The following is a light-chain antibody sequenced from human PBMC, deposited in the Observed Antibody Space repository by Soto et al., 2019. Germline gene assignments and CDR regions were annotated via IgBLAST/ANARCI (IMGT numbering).Light chain of an antibody. CDR2: AAS. CDR1: QSISSY. CDR3: QQSYGTPET. V-gene: IGKV1-39*01. J-gene: IGKJ1*01. Sequence: DIQMTQSPSSLSASVRDRVTITCRASQSISSYLNWYQQKPGKAPKLLIYAASSLQSGVPSRFSGSGSGTDFTLTISSLQPEDFATYYCQQSYGTPETFGLGTKVEIK.